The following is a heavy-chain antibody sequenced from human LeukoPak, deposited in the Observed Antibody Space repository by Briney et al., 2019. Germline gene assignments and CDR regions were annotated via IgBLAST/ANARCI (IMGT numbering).Heavy chain of an antibody. CDR2: INHSGST. CDR1: GGSFSGYY. D-gene: IGHD2-15*01. Sequence: SETLSLTCAVYGGSFSGYYWSWIRQPPGKGLEWIGEINHSGSTDYNPSLKSRVTMSVDTSKNQFSLKLNSVTAADTAVYYCARPRPSGGWFDYWGQGTLVTVSS. CDR3: ARPRPSGGWFDY. V-gene: IGHV4-34*01. J-gene: IGHJ4*02.